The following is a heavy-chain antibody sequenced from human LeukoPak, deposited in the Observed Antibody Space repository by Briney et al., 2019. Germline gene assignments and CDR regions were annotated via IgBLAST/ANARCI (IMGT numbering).Heavy chain of an antibody. Sequence: ASVKVSCKVSGYTLTELSMHWVRQAPGKGLKWTGGFDPEDGETIYAQKFQGRVTMTEDTSTDTAYMELSSLRSEDTAVYYCATRDCSNTSCYRNYYYGMDVWGKGTTVTVSS. D-gene: IGHD2-2*01. CDR2: FDPEDGET. V-gene: IGHV1-24*01. CDR3: ATRDCSNTSCYRNYYYGMDV. J-gene: IGHJ6*04. CDR1: GYTLTELS.